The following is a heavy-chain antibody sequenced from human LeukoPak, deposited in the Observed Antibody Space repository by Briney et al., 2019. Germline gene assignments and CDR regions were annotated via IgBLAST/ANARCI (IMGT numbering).Heavy chain of an antibody. CDR1: GGSISSSNW. J-gene: IGHJ4*02. CDR2: IYHSGST. V-gene: IGHV4-4*02. D-gene: IGHD6-6*01. CDR3: ARLSRGSSAGFDY. Sequence: SGTLSLTCAVSGGSISSSNWWSWVRQPPGKGLEWIGEIYHSGSTNYNPSLKSRVTISVDKSKNQFSLKLSSVTAADTAVYFCARLSRGSSAGFDYWGQGILVTVSS.